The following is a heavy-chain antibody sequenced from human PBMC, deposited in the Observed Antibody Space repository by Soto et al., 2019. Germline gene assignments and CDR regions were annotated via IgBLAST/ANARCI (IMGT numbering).Heavy chain of an antibody. Sequence: PSQTLSLTCAISGDSVSSYSAPWNWIRQSPSGGLEWLGRTYYRSRFFSDYAESVKSRIIINPDTSKNQFSLQLKSVTPEDTAVYYCVRDRYSSSGWFDHWGQGTPVTVSS. D-gene: IGHD3-10*01. V-gene: IGHV6-1*01. CDR2: TYYRSRFFS. CDR1: GDSVSSYSAP. J-gene: IGHJ5*02. CDR3: VRDRYSSSGWFDH.